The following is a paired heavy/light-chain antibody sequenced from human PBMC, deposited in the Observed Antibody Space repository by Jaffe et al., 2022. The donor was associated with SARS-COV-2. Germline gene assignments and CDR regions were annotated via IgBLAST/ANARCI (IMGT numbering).Heavy chain of an antibody. CDR2: ISANNGER. V-gene: IGHV1-18*04. Sequence: QVQLVQSGAEVEKPGASVRVSCKTSGFTFNIYGFTWVRQAPGQGLEWVGWISANNGERAYAQKFQDRVTLTTDTSTSTIHMELRSLKSDDTAVYYCARVPGWKYYFDFWGQGTLVTVSS. J-gene: IGHJ4*02. CDR1: GFTFNIYG. CDR3: ARVPGWKYYFDF. D-gene: IGHD1-1*01.
Light chain of an antibody. CDR1: SSDGGSYNL. V-gene: IGLV2-23*01. Sequence: QSALTQPASVSGSPGQSITISCTGTSSDGGSYNLVSWYQHHPGRAPKLVIYESTKRPSGISNRFSGSKSGNTASLTISGLQAEDEADYYCCSYVGSASWVFAGGTKLTVL. CDR3: CSYVGSASWV. J-gene: IGLJ3*02. CDR2: EST.